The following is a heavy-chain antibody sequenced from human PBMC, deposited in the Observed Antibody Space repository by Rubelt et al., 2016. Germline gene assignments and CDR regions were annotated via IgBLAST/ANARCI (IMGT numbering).Heavy chain of an antibody. V-gene: IGHV4-59*01. CDR3: ARGGYGSQEATDPVDI. CDR2: IYYGGRT. D-gene: IGHD5-12*01. CDR1: GASFSAIS. Sequence: QVQLQESGPGLVKPSETLSLTCSVSGASFSAISWSWVRQTPGKGLECLGYIYYGGRTNYSPSLKSRLAISVDTSNNQFYLKLTAVTAADAAVYDCARGGYGSQEATDPVDIWGQGTMVTVSS. J-gene: IGHJ3*02.